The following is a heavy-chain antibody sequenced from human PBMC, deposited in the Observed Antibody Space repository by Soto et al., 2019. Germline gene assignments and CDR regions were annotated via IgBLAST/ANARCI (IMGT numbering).Heavy chain of an antibody. CDR1: GFTVSSNY. CDR2: IYSGGST. J-gene: IGHJ6*02. Sequence: EVQLVESGGGLIQPGGSLRLSCAASGFTVSSNYMSWVRQAPGKGLEWVSVIYSGGSTYYADSVKGRFTISRDNSKNTLYLQMNSLRAEDTAVYYCARAPAYSSSSSYYYYYYGMDVWGQGTTVTVSS. D-gene: IGHD6-6*01. V-gene: IGHV3-53*01. CDR3: ARAPAYSSSSSYYYYYYGMDV.